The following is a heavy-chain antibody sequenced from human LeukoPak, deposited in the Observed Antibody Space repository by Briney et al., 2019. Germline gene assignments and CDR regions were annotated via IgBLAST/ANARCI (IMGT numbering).Heavy chain of an antibody. V-gene: IGHV3-23*01. CDR1: GFTFSSNA. D-gene: IGHD6-19*01. CDR2: ISGSGGST. CDR3: ARRTNSSGWYDAFDV. J-gene: IGHJ3*01. Sequence: GRSLRLSCAGSGFTFSSNAMSWVRQAPGKGLEWVSAISGSGGSTYYADSVKGRFTISRDNSKNTLYLQMNSLRAEDTAVYYCARRTNSSGWYDAFDVWGQGTMVTVSS.